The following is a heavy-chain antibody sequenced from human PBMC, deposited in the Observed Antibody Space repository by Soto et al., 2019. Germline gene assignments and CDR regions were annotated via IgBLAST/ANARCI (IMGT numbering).Heavy chain of an antibody. J-gene: IGHJ4*01. D-gene: IGHD2-21*01. Sequence: QITLKESGPTLVKPTQTLTLTCTFSGFSLSTSGVGVGWIRQPPGKALEWLALIYWNDDKRYSPSLKSRLTITNDTSKNQVVLTMTNMDPVDTATYYCARESLRTTYFDYWGQGTLVTVSS. V-gene: IGHV2-5*01. CDR2: IYWNDDK. CDR3: ARESLRTTYFDY. CDR1: GFSLSTSGVG.